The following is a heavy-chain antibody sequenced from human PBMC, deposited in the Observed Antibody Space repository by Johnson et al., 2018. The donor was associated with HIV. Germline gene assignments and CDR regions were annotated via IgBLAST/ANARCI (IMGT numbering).Heavy chain of an antibody. V-gene: IGHV3-66*02. D-gene: IGHD3-22*01. Sequence: VQLVESGGGLVQPGGSLRLSYAASGFTVSSNYMSWVRQAPGKGLEWVSVIYSGGNTVPADSVKGRFTISRDNSKNTLHLQMSSLRAEDTAVYYCARSVDLHHFDTSGMGDAFDIWGQGTMVT. CDR3: ARSVDLHHFDTSGMGDAFDI. J-gene: IGHJ3*02. CDR2: IYSGGNT. CDR1: GFTVSSNY.